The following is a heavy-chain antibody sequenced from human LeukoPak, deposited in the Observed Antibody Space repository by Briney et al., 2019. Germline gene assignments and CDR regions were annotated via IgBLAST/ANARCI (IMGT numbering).Heavy chain of an antibody. V-gene: IGHV3-30*03. CDR1: GFTFSSYG. CDR3: ARETSSRFFDY. Sequence: GRSLRLSCAASGFTFSSYGMHWVRQAPGKGLEWVAVISYDGSNKYYADSVKGRFTISRDNSKNTLYLQMNSLRAEDTAVYYCARETSSRFFDYWGQGTLLTVSS. J-gene: IGHJ4*02. CDR2: ISYDGSNK.